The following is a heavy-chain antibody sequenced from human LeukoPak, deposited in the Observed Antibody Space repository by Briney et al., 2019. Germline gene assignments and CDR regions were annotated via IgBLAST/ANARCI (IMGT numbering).Heavy chain of an antibody. CDR2: ISGNGAST. V-gene: IGHV3-23*01. Sequence: GGSLRLSCAASGFTFSNYAMSWVRQAPGKGLEWVSTISGNGASTYYADSVKGRFTISRDNSKNTLYLQMNSLRAEDTAVYYCARVSSVVVTARSSLDSWGQGTLVTVSS. CDR3: ARVSSVVVTARSSLDS. J-gene: IGHJ4*02. D-gene: IGHD2-21*02. CDR1: GFTFSNYA.